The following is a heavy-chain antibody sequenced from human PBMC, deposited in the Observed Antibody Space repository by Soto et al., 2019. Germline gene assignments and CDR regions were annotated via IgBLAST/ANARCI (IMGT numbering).Heavy chain of an antibody. Sequence: GASVKVSCKASGGTFSSYALSWVRQAPGQGLEWMGGIIPIFGTANYAQKFQGRVTITADESTSTAYMELSSLRSEDMAVYYCAREAPSAFDIWGQGTMVTVSS. J-gene: IGHJ3*02. V-gene: IGHV1-69*13. CDR2: IIPIFGTA. CDR3: AREAPSAFDI. CDR1: GGTFSSYA.